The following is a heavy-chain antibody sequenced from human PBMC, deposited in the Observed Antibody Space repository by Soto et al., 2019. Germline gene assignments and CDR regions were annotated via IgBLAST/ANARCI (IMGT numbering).Heavy chain of an antibody. V-gene: IGHV4-59*01. CDR3: ARDERVENCSSTSCYVIGYYGMDV. D-gene: IGHD2-2*01. J-gene: IGHJ6*02. CDR1: GGSISSYY. CDR2: IYYSGST. Sequence: SETLSLTCTVSGGSISSYYWSWIRQPPGKGLEWIGYIYYSGSTNYNPSLKSRVTISVDTSKNQFSLKLSSVTAADTAVYYCARDERVENCSSTSCYVIGYYGMDVWGQGTTVTVSS.